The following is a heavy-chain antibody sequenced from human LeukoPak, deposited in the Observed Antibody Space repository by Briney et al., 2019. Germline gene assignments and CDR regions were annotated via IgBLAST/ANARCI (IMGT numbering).Heavy chain of an antibody. D-gene: IGHD3-22*01. CDR3: APSRSDYYYYSSGSYYFDY. J-gene: IGHJ4*02. CDR1: GFSLSTSGVG. Sequence: WGPTVVNPTQTLTLICSFSGFSLSTSGVGMGWIRQPPGKALWWLELFYWEDDKPYSTALKSRLTIHKDTSKNQVVLTMTNMDHLDTATYYCAPSRSDYYYYSSGSYYFDYWGQGTLVTVSS. V-gene: IGHV2-5*02. CDR2: FYWEDDK.